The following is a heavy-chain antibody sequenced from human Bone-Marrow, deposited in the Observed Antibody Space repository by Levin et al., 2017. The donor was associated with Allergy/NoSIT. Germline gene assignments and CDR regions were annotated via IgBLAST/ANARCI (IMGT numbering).Heavy chain of an antibody. V-gene: IGHV1-2*06. D-gene: IGHD1-26*01. J-gene: IGHJ4*02. CDR1: GYTFTGYY. CDR2: INPGSGAT. Sequence: PEASVKVSCKTSGYTFTGYYVHWVRQAPGQGLEWMGRINPGSGATNYAQKFQGRVTLTRDTSITTAFMDLSRLTSDDTAIYFCARGSSRSYDVEYWGQGTLVTVSS. CDR3: ARGSSRSYDVEY.